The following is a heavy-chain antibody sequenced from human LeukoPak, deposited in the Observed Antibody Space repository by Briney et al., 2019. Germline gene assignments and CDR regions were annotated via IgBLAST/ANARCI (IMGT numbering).Heavy chain of an antibody. CDR1: GYTFTDYY. V-gene: IGHV1-69-2*01. D-gene: IGHD2-2*01. Sequence: ASVKVSCKVSGYTFTDYYMHWVQQAPVKGLEWMGLVDPEDGETIYAEKFQGRVTITADTSTDTAYMELSSLRSEDAAVYYCAIVVPAVFSWGQGTLVSVSS. CDR2: VDPEDGET. CDR3: AIVVPAVFS. J-gene: IGHJ4*02.